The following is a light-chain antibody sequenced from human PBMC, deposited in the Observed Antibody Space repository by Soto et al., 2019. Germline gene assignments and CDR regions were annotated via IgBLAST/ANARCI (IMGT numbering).Light chain of an antibody. V-gene: IGKV3-15*01. CDR1: ESVSKY. CDR2: EAS. CDR3: HQYNDWRT. J-gene: IGKJ1*01. Sequence: VLTQSPATLSVSPGERAILSCRASESVSKYLAWYQQKPGQAPRLLIYEASARATGIPSRFSGSVSGTEFTLTINSLQSEDFAVYYCHQYNDWRTFGQGTKVDIK.